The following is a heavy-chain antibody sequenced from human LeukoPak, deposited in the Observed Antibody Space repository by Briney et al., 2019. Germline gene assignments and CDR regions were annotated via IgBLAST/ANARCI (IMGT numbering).Heavy chain of an antibody. CDR1: GFTFSSYA. J-gene: IGHJ6*02. CDR2: IWYDGSNK. V-gene: IGHV3-33*08. Sequence: GGSLRLSCAASGFTFSSYAMHWVRQAPGKGLEWVAVIWYDGSNKYYADSVKGRFTISRDNSKNTLYLQMNSLRAEDTAVYYCARDEYSIYGMDVWGQGTTVTVSS. D-gene: IGHD6-6*01. CDR3: ARDEYSIYGMDV.